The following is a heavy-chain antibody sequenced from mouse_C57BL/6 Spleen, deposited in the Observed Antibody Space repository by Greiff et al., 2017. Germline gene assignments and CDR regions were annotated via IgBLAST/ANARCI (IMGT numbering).Heavy chain of an antibody. CDR3: TTPYGDYGGAMDY. V-gene: IGHV14-1*01. D-gene: IGHD2-13*01. CDR1: GFDIKDYY. J-gene: IGHJ4*01. Sequence: EVQLQQSGAELVRPGASVKLSCTASGFDIKDYYMHWVKQRPEQGLEWIGRIDPEDGDTEYAPKFQGKATMTADTSSNTAYLQLSSLTSEDTAVYYCTTPYGDYGGAMDYWGHGTSVTVSS. CDR2: IDPEDGDT.